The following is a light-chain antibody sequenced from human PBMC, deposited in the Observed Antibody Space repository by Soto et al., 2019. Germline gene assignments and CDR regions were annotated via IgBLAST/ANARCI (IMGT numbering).Light chain of an antibody. CDR2: GAS. CDR3: QQYGSSHTWT. V-gene: IGKV3-20*01. Sequence: EIVLTQSPGTLSLSPGERATLSCRASQSVSSSYLAWYQQQPGQAPRLLIYGASSMATGIPDRFSGSGSGTDCTLTISRLEPEDFAVYYCQQYGSSHTWTFGQGTKVEIK. J-gene: IGKJ1*01. CDR1: QSVSSSY.